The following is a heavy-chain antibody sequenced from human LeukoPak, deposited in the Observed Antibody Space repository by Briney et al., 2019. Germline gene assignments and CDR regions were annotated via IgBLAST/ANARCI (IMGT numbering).Heavy chain of an antibody. CDR1: GFTFSSYG. Sequence: PGGSLRPSCAASGFTFSSYGMHWVRQAPGKGLEWVAFIRYDGSNKYYADSVKGRFTISRDNSKNTLYLQMNSLRAEDTAVYYCAKKANSFKDLLYFQHWGQGTLVTVSS. V-gene: IGHV3-30*02. CDR2: IRYDGSNK. D-gene: IGHD1-7*01. CDR3: AKKANSFKDLLYFQH. J-gene: IGHJ1*01.